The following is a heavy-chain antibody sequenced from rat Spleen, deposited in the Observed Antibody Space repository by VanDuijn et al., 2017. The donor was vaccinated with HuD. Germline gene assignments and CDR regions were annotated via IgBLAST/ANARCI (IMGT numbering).Heavy chain of an antibody. D-gene: IGHD1-11*01. V-gene: IGHV5-25*01. J-gene: IGHJ2*01. CDR1: GFTFRDYY. CDR3: TKSGEALDY. Sequence: EVQLVESDGGLVQPGRSLKLSCAASGFTFRDYYMAWVRQAPTKGLEWVASISNGGVNTYYRDSVKGRFTISRDNAKSTLYLQMDSLRSEDTATYYCTKSGEALDYWGQGVMVTVSS. CDR2: ISNGGVNT.